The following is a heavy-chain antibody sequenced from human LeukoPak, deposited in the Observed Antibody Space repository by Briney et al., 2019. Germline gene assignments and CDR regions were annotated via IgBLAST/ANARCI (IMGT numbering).Heavy chain of an antibody. D-gene: IGHD4-11*01. CDR1: GFIFSSYA. CDR3: ARGGSLYSIISYFDY. V-gene: IGHV3-30*04. J-gene: IGHJ4*02. CDR2: ISYDGSNK. Sequence: GGSLRLSCAASGFIFSSYAMHWVRQAPGKGLEWVAVISYDGSNKYYADSVKGRFTISRDNSKNTLYLQMNSLRAEDTAVYYCARGGSLYSIISYFDYWGQGTLVTVSS.